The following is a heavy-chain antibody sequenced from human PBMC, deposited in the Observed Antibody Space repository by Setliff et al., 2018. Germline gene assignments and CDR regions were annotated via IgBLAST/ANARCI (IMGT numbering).Heavy chain of an antibody. CDR3: AKDHGDIDFWYFDL. D-gene: IGHD4-17*01. CDR1: GFTFSTYA. Sequence: GGSLRLSCADSGFTFSTYAMHWVRQAPGKGLECVAFISYDGSNKYYADSVKGRFTISRDNSKNTLYLQMNSLGVEDTAVYYCAKDHGDIDFWYFDLWGRGTLVTVSS. CDR2: ISYDGSNK. J-gene: IGHJ2*01. V-gene: IGHV3-30*01.